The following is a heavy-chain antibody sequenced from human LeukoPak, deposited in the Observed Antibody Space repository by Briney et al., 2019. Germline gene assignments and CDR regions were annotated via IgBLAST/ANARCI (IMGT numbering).Heavy chain of an antibody. Sequence: PGGSLRLSCAASGFSFSTYAMTWVRQAPGEGLEWVSGISKSGDNTYYTDSVKGRFTISRDNSRNTLHLQMSRLRAEDTALYYCVKXRXXXXXXXEXWGQXXLXTVSS. CDR1: GFSFSTYA. CDR2: ISKSGDNT. J-gene: IGHJ1*01. D-gene: IGHD3-16*02. V-gene: IGHV3-23*01. CDR3: VKXRXXXXXXXEX.